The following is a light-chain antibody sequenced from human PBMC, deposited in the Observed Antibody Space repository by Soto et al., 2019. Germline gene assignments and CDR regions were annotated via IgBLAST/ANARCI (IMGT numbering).Light chain of an antibody. CDR3: QSYDSSLSGWV. J-gene: IGLJ3*02. CDR1: SSNIGAGYD. CDR2: GTS. Sequence: QSVLTQPPSVSGAPGKRVTISSTGSSSNIGAGYDVHWYQQLPGTPPKLLIYGTSNRPSGVPDRLSGSKSGTSASLAITGLQAEDEADYYCQSYDSSLSGWVFGGGTKLTVL. V-gene: IGLV1-40*01.